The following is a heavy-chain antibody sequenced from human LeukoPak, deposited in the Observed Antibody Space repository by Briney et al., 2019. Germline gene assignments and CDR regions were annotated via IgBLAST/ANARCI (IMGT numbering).Heavy chain of an antibody. J-gene: IGHJ4*02. CDR1: RFTFSNYA. D-gene: IGHD3-22*01. V-gene: IGHV3-7*01. Sequence: GGFLRLSCAASRFTFSNYAMSWVRQAPGKGLEWVANIKQDGSEKYYVDSVKGRFTISRDNAKNSLYLQMNSLRAEDTAVYYCARDLYRIVVVPHYFDYWGQGTLVTVSS. CDR3: ARDLYRIVVVPHYFDY. CDR2: IKQDGSEK.